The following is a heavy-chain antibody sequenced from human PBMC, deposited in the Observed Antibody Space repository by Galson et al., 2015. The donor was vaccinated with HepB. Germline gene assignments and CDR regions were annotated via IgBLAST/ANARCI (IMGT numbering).Heavy chain of an antibody. CDR1: GFTFSSYG. CDR3: AKLGWFGEFSHLDS. D-gene: IGHD3-10*01. Sequence: SLRLSCAASGFTFSSYGMHWVRQAPGKGLEWVALISFDGRNKYYADSVKGRFTISRDNSKNTLYLQMNSLRAEDTAVYFCAKLGWFGEFSHLDSWGQGTLVTVSS. CDR2: ISFDGRNK. J-gene: IGHJ4*02. V-gene: IGHV3-30*18.